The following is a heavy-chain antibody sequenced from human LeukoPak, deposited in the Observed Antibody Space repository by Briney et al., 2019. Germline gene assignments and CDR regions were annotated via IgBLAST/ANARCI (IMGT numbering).Heavy chain of an antibody. Sequence: SETLSLTCTVSGGSISSSSYYWGWIRQPPGKGLEWIGYIYYSGSTNYNPSLKSRVTISVDTSKNQFSLKLSSVTAADTAVYYCARSIAAAGKRWNWFDPWGQGTLVTVSS. D-gene: IGHD6-13*01. V-gene: IGHV4-61*05. CDR3: ARSIAAAGKRWNWFDP. CDR2: IYYSGST. J-gene: IGHJ5*02. CDR1: GGSISSSSYY.